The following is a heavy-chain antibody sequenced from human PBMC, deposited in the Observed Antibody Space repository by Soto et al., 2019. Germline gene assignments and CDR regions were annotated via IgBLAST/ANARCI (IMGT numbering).Heavy chain of an antibody. J-gene: IGHJ5*02. CDR3: ARRYSSSWRGGSDHGNWFDP. V-gene: IGHV2-26*01. Sequence: QVTLKESGPVLVKPTETLTLTCTVSGFSLSNARMGVSWIRQPPGKALEWLAHIFSNDEKSYSTSLKSRLTISKDTSKSQVVLTMTNMDPVDTATYYCARRYSSSWRGGSDHGNWFDPWGQGTLVTVSS. CDR1: GFSLSNARMG. D-gene: IGHD6-13*01. CDR2: IFSNDEK.